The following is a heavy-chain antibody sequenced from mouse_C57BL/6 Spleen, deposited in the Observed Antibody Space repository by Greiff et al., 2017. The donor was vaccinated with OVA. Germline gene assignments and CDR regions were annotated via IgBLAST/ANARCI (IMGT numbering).Heavy chain of an antibody. CDR2: IHPNSGST. CDR3: ARRILYGNYAMDY. D-gene: IGHD2-1*01. Sequence: QVQLQQPGAELVKPGASVKLSCKASGYTFTSYWMHWVKQRPGQGLVWIGMIHPNSGSTNYNEKFKSKATLTVDKSSSTAYMQLSSLTSEDSAVYYCARRILYGNYAMDYWGQGTSVTVSS. V-gene: IGHV1-64*01. CDR1: GYTFTSYW. J-gene: IGHJ4*01.